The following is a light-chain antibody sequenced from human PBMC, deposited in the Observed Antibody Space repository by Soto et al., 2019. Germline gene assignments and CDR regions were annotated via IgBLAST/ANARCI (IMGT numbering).Light chain of an antibody. J-gene: IGLJ1*01. CDR1: SSNIGAGYD. CDR3: QSYDSSLSEV. Sequence: QSVLTQPPSVSGAPGQRVTISCTGSSSNIGAGYDVHWYQQLPGTAPKLLIYGNSNRPSGVPDRFSGSKSGTSASLAITGXXXXXXXDYYCQSYDSSLSEVFGTGTKVTV. CDR2: GNS. V-gene: IGLV1-40*01.